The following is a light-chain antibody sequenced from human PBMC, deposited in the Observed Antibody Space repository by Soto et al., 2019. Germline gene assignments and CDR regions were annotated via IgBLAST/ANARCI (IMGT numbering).Light chain of an antibody. CDR1: QRVSSN. Sequence: EIVMTQSPATLSVSPGERATLSCRASQRVSSNLAWYQQKPGQAPRLLIYGASTRATGIPARFSGSGSGTEFTLIISSLQSEDFAVYYCQQYNNWPPYTFGQGTKLEIK. J-gene: IGKJ2*01. V-gene: IGKV3-15*01. CDR3: QQYNNWPPYT. CDR2: GAS.